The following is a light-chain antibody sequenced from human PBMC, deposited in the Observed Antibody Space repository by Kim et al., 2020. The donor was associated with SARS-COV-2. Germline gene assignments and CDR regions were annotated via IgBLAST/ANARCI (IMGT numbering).Light chain of an antibody. CDR2: RNN. J-gene: IGLJ3*02. Sequence: QAGLTQPPSVSKDLRQTAALTCTVNSNNVGNLGATWLQQHQGHPPKVVSYRNNNRPSGISERFSASRSGNIASLTITGLQPEDEADYYCSAWDISLSAWVFGGGTQLTVL. V-gene: IGLV10-54*01. CDR3: SAWDISLSAWV. CDR1: SNNVGNLG.